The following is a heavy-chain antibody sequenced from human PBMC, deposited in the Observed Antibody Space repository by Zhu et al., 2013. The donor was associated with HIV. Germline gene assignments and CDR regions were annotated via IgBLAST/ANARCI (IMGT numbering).Heavy chain of an antibody. CDR2: VWRSGSG. CDR1: GYSITSGYY. D-gene: IGHD2-21*01. Sequence: QVQLQESGPGLVKPSETLSLTCTVSGYSITSGYYWGWIRQTPGKGLEWIGSVWRSGSGYYNPSLKTRVTIAVDTSKNEFSLRLTSVTAADTAVYYCARVEARVIYGARPGAFDIWGQGTNG. J-gene: IGHJ3*02. CDR3: ARVEARVIYGARPGAFDI. V-gene: IGHV4-38-2*02.